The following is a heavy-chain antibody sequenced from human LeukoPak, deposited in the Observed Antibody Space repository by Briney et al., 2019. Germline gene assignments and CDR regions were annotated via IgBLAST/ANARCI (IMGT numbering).Heavy chain of an antibody. D-gene: IGHD4-17*01. J-gene: IGHJ4*02. CDR1: GGSISTYY. V-gene: IGHV4-4*07. CDR2: IYTSGST. Sequence: SETLSLTCTVSGGSISTYYWSWIRQPAGKGLEWIGRIYTSGSTNYNPSLKSRVTVSVDTSKNLFLLKLSSVTAADTAVYYCARDRWYGDIDYWGQGTLVTVSS. CDR3: ARDRWYGDIDY.